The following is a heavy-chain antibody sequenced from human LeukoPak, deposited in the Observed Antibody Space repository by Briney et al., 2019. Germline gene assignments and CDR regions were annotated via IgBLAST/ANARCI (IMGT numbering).Heavy chain of an antibody. CDR1: GFTFSRYW. CDR2: INSDGSNA. J-gene: IGHJ4*02. CDR3: ARDKNSAGDY. V-gene: IGHV3-74*01. D-gene: IGHD2/OR15-2a*01. Sequence: PGGSLRLSCTASGFTFSRYWMHWVRQAPGKGLVWVSRINSDGSNASYADSVKGRLTISRDNAKNTLYLQMNSLRVEDTAVYYCARDKNSAGDYWGQGTLVTVSS.